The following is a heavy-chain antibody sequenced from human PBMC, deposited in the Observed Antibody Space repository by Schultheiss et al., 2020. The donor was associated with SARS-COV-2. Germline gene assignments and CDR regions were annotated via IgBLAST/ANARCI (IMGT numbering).Heavy chain of an antibody. CDR1: GGFIRSYY. CDR2: IYSSGST. V-gene: IGHV4-59*01. CDR3: ARWGSGLRFLEWSQNVDALDV. Sequence: SETLSLTCSVSGGFIRSYYWSWIRQPPGKGLEWIGYIYSSGSTNYNPSLKSRLTISVDTSKNQFSLNLTSVTAADTAVYFCARWGSGLRFLEWSQNVDALDVWGQGTMVTVSS. D-gene: IGHD3-3*01. J-gene: IGHJ3*01.